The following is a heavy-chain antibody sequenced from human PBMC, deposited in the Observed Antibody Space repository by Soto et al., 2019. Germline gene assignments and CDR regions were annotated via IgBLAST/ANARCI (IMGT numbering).Heavy chain of an antibody. Sequence: QVQLVESGGGVVQPGRSLRLSCAASGFTFSSYGMHWVRQAPGKGLEWVAVISYDGSNKYYADSVKGRFTISRDNSKNTLYLQMNSLRAEDTAVYYCAKGLAGYDSSVDAFDIWGQGTMVTVSS. D-gene: IGHD3-22*01. CDR3: AKGLAGYDSSVDAFDI. CDR1: GFTFSSYG. V-gene: IGHV3-30*18. CDR2: ISYDGSNK. J-gene: IGHJ3*02.